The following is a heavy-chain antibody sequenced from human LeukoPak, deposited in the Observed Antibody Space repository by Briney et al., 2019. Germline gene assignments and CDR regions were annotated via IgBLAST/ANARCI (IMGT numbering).Heavy chain of an antibody. CDR1: GFTFTSYS. D-gene: IGHD3-16*01. J-gene: IGHJ6*02. CDR2: ISYDGSNK. V-gene: IGHV3-30-3*01. CDR3: ARDLGDYYYYGMDV. Sequence: GGSLRLSCAASGFTFTSYSMNWVRQAPGKGLEWVAVISYDGSNKYYADSVKGRFTISRDNSKNTLYLQMNSLRAEDTAVYYCARDLGDYYYYGMDVWGQGTTVTVSS.